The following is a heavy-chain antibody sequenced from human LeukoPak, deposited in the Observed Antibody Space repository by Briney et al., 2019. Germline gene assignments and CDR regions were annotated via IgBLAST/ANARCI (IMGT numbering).Heavy chain of an antibody. J-gene: IGHJ4*02. Sequence: ASVKVSCKASGHTFTGYYIHWVRQAPGQGLEWMGWINPNSGDTNYEQKFQGRVTMTRDTSISTAYMEVSRLRSDDTAVYYCARDNSFLMVRGLLPRPFDYWGQGTLVTVSS. D-gene: IGHD3-10*01. V-gene: IGHV1-2*02. CDR1: GHTFTGYY. CDR3: ARDNSFLMVRGLLPRPFDY. CDR2: INPNSGDT.